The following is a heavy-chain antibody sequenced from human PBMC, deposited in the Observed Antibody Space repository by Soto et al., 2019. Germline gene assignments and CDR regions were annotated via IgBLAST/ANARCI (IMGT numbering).Heavy chain of an antibody. Sequence: QVQLVQSGAGVRKPGSWVTVSCKAPDGTFSSYAITWVRKAPGKGFEWMGGIIPIFGTANYAQKFQGRVTITADESTSTAYMELSSLRSEDTAVYYCARVGDCGGGSCYSGYYYGMDVWGQGTTVTVSS. CDR2: IIPIFGTA. J-gene: IGHJ6*02. V-gene: IGHV1-69*01. D-gene: IGHD2-15*01. CDR3: ARVGDCGGGSCYSGYYYGMDV. CDR1: DGTFSSYA.